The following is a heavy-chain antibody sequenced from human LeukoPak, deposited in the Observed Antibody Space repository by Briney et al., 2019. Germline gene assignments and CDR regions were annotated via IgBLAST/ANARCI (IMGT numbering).Heavy chain of an antibody. CDR3: ARSAGIAVAGAAAY. J-gene: IGHJ4*02. CDR2: INPNSGGT. V-gene: IGHV1-2*02. CDR1: GYTFSGYN. Sequence: ASVKVSCKASGYTFSGYNMHWVRQAPGQGLEWMGWINPNSGGTNYAQKFQGRITTTRDTSTSTVNMELSGLRSDDTAVYYCARSAGIAVAGAAAYWGQGTLVTVSS. D-gene: IGHD6-19*01.